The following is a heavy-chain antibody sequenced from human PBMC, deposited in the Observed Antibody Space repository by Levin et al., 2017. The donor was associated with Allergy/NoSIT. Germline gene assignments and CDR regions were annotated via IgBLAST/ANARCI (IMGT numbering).Heavy chain of an antibody. CDR1: GFTFSSYA. D-gene: IGHD3-9*01. J-gene: IGHJ4*02. Sequence: GASVKVSCAASGFTFSSYAMHWVRQAPGKGLEWVAVISYDGSNKYYADSVKGRFTISRDNSKNTLYLQMNSLRAEDTAVYYCARAYFDWLLPLDYWGQGTLVTVSS. CDR2: ISYDGSNK. V-gene: IGHV3-30-3*01. CDR3: ARAYFDWLLPLDY.